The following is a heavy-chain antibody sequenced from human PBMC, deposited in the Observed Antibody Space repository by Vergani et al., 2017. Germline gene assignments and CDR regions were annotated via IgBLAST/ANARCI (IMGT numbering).Heavy chain of an antibody. CDR2: IYSGGST. J-gene: IGHJ6*02. V-gene: IGHV3-66*02. CDR3: ARGGARYCGGDCGPLYYYYGMDV. CDR1: GFTVSSNY. D-gene: IGHD2-21*02. Sequence: EVQLVESGGGLVQPGGSLRLSCAASGFTVSSNYMSWVRQAPGKGLEWVSVIYSGGSTYYADSVKGRFTISRDNSKNTLYLQMNSLRAEDTAVYYCARGGARYCGGDCGPLYYYYGMDVWGQGTTVTVSS.